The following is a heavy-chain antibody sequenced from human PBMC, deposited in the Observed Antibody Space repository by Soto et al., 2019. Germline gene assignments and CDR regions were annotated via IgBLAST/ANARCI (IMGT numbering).Heavy chain of an antibody. CDR3: ARTEQWLVPPFDY. V-gene: IGHV1-46*01. J-gene: IGHJ4*02. CDR2: IDPSGGST. CDR1: GYTLTTYY. D-gene: IGHD6-19*01. Sequence: QVQLVQSGAEVKKPGSSVKVSCKASGYTLTTYYMHWVRQAPGQGLEWVGIIDPSGGSTSYAQKFQGRVNMTRDTSTSTVYMELSSLRSEDTAIYYCARTEQWLVPPFDYWGQGTLVTVSS.